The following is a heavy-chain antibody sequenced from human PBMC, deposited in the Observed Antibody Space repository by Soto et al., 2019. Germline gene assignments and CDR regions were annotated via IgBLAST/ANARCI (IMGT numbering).Heavy chain of an antibody. V-gene: IGHV3-30*18. Sequence: QVQLVESGGGVVQPGKSLTLSCVVSGFTFSTYGMHWVRQAPGKGLEWVALISYDGTKRYYAASVKGRVTISRDNSKNTMYLEMNSLRADDTAVYYCAKAPIAVAGSYLHYWGQGTLVIAPS. CDR1: GFTFSTYG. CDR2: ISYDGTKR. CDR3: AKAPIAVAGSYLHY. D-gene: IGHD6-19*01. J-gene: IGHJ4*02.